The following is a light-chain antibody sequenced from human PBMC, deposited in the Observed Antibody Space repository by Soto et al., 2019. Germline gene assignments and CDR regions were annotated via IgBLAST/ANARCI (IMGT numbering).Light chain of an antibody. V-gene: IGLV2-14*03. J-gene: IGLJ1*01. Sequence: QSVLRQPAAVSGPPGKSITMSCSGTSSDIGSYDHVAWYQQFPGKSPKLIIYAVSDRPSGVSDRFSGSKSGISASLTISGLQTEEEADYYCISYTDRQSYLFGTGTKVTVL. CDR1: SSDIGSYDH. CDR2: AVS. CDR3: ISYTDRQSYL.